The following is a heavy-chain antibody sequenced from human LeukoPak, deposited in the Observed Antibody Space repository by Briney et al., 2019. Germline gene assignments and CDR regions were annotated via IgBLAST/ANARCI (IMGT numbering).Heavy chain of an antibody. CDR3: ARGASSRDAFDI. D-gene: IGHD6-13*01. Sequence: SETLSLTCTVSGYSISSGYYWGWIRQPPGKGLEWIGSIYHSGSTYYNPSLKSRVTISVDTSKNQFSLKLSSVTAADTAVYYCARGASSRDAFDIWGQGTMVTVSS. CDR2: IYHSGST. CDR1: GYSISSGYY. V-gene: IGHV4-38-2*02. J-gene: IGHJ3*02.